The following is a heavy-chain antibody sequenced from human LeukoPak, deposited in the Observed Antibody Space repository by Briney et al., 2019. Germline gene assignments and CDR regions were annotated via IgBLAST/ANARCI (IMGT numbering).Heavy chain of an antibody. J-gene: IGHJ3*02. D-gene: IGHD1-26*01. V-gene: IGHV3-30*04. CDR2: VSSDESDK. Sequence: GAPLTLCYAACGFSLNIYLRQLLRPARDRGLEWVTAVSSDESDKYYAASVNGRSTISRDNSWNTLYLQMQSLRPEDTAVYYCARESGESGNFQNNGNDAFDIWGEGTMVTVSS. CDR1: GFSLNIYL. CDR3: ARESGESGNFQNNGNDAFDI.